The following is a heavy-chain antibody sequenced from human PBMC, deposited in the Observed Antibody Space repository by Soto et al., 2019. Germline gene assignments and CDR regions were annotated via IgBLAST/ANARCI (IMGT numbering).Heavy chain of an antibody. CDR2: SSNSGTFS. J-gene: IGHJ4*02. Sequence: LRLSCEGSGFTFSDYYISWIRQAPGKGLEWISYSSNSGTFSRYADSVKGRFSISRDNTKNLLYLQMNSLRAEDAAVYYCARSGDNYNRLDYWGQGTPVTVSS. CDR3: ARSGDNYNRLDY. D-gene: IGHD1-1*01. CDR1: GFTFSDYY. V-gene: IGHV3-11*06.